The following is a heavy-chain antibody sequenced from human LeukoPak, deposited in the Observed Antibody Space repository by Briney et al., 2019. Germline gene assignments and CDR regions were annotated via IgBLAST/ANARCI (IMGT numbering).Heavy chain of an antibody. J-gene: IGHJ6*02. V-gene: IGHV4-59*12. CDR1: GGSISSYY. CDR2: IYYSGSS. Sequence: SETLSLTCTVSGGSISSYYWTWIRQPPGKGLEWIGYIYYSGSSSCNPSLKSRVTISVDTSKNQFSLKLSSVTAADTAVYYCARGTHPPGYSSSWTDSYYYYYGMDVWGQGTTVTVSS. D-gene: IGHD6-13*01. CDR3: ARGTHPPGYSSSWTDSYYYYYGMDV.